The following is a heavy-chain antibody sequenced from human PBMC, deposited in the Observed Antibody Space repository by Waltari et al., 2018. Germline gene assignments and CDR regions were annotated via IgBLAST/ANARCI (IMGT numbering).Heavy chain of an antibody. V-gene: IGHV3-23*04. D-gene: IGHD6-6*01. CDR1: GFTFSSYA. Sequence: EVQLVESGGGLVQPGGSLRLSCAASGFTFSSYAMSCVRQAPGKGLEWVSAISGSGGSTYYADSVRGRFTISRDNSKNTLYLQMNSLRAEDTAVYYCAKDGELAWVPEDYWGQGTLVTVSS. J-gene: IGHJ4*02. CDR3: AKDGELAWVPEDY. CDR2: ISGSGGST.